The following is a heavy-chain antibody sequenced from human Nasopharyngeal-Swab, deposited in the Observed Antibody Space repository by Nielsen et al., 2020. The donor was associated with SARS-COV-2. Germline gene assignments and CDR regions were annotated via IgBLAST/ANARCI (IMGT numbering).Heavy chain of an antibody. CDR2: VKQDGTEK. D-gene: IGHD5/OR15-5a*01. V-gene: IGHV3-7*01. CDR1: GFTFSNYW. Sequence: GGSLRLSCAASGFTFSNYWMTWVRQAPGKGLEWVANVKQDGTEKYYVDSVKGRFTISRDNAKNSLYLQMNSLRVEDPAVYYCARKSSPFSASVHWGQGSLVTVSS. CDR3: ARKSSPFSASVH. J-gene: IGHJ4*02.